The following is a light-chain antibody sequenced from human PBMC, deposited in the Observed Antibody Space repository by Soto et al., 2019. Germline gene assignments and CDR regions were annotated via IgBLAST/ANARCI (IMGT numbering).Light chain of an antibody. V-gene: IGKV3-11*01. CDR3: QQRSNWFT. CDR1: QSVSSY. CDR2: DAS. J-gene: IGKJ5*01. Sequence: EIVFTQSPATLSLSPGERATLSCRASQSVSSYLAWYQQKPGQAPRLLIYDASNRATGIPARFSGSGSGTDFTLTISXLEPEDFAVYYCQQRSNWFTFGQGTRLEIK.